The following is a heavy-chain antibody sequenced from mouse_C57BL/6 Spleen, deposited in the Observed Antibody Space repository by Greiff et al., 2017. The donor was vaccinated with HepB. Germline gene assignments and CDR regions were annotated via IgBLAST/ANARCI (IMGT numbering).Heavy chain of an antibody. D-gene: IGHD2-5*01. CDR3: ANSNYGAMDY. Sequence: EVQLQQSGPELVKPGASVKISCKASGYTFTDYYMNWVKQSHGKGLEWIGDINPNNGGTSYNQKFKGKATLTVDKSSSTAYMELRSLTSEDSAVYYCANSNYGAMDYWGQGTSVTVSS. V-gene: IGHV1-26*01. J-gene: IGHJ4*01. CDR2: INPNNGGT. CDR1: GYTFTDYY.